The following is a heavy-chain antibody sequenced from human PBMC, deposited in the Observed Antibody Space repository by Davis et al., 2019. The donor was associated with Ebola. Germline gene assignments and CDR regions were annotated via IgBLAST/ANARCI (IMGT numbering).Heavy chain of an antibody. CDR2: ISAYNGNT. CDR3: ARGATIFGVVIMGY. D-gene: IGHD3-3*01. V-gene: IGHV1-18*01. J-gene: IGHJ4*02. Sequence: ASVKVSCKASGYTFTSYGISWVRQAPGQGLEWMGWISAYNGNTNYAQKLQGRVTMTTDTSTSTAYMELSRLRSDDTAVYYCARGATIFGVVIMGYWGQGTLVTVSS. CDR1: GYTFTSYG.